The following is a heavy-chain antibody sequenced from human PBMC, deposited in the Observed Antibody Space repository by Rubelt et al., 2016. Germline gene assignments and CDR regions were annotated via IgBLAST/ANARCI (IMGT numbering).Heavy chain of an antibody. D-gene: IGHD6-19*01. CDR2: IHAYTGNT. V-gene: IGHV1-18*01. J-gene: IGHJ4*02. CDR3: ARDPIAVAGFPDY. Sequence: QVQLVQSGAEVKKPGASVKVSCKASGYTFINYGISWVRQAPGQGLEWMGWIHAYTGNTNYAQKVQGRVAVTTDTSTGTAYMELRSLRSDHTAVYYCARDPIAVAGFPDYWGQGTLVTVSS. CDR1: GYTFINYG.